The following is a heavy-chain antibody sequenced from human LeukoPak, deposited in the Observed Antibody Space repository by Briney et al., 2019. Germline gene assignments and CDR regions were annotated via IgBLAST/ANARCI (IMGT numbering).Heavy chain of an antibody. D-gene: IGHD2-2*01. J-gene: IGHJ6*03. CDR2: FDPEDGET. V-gene: IGHV1-24*01. CDR1: GYTLTELS. CDR3: ARDICSSTSCYGDYYYYMDV. Sequence: ASVKVSCKVSGYTLTELSMHWVRQAPGKGLEWMGGFDPEDGETNYAQKFQGRVTMTEDTSTDTVYMELSSLRSEDTAVYYCARDICSSTSCYGDYYYYMDVWGKGTTVTISS.